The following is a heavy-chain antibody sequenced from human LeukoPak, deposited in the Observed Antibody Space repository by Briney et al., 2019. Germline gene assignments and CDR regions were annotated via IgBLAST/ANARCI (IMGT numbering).Heavy chain of an antibody. CDR3: AKLVATSNFDY. V-gene: IGHV3-30*18. J-gene: IGHJ4*02. Sequence: GGSLRLSCAASGFTFSSYGMHWVRQAPGKGLEWVAVISYDGSNKYYADSVKGRFTISRDNSKNALYLQMNSLRAEDTAVYYCAKLVATSNFDYWGQGTLVTVSS. CDR1: GFTFSSYG. CDR2: ISYDGSNK. D-gene: IGHD2/OR15-2a*01.